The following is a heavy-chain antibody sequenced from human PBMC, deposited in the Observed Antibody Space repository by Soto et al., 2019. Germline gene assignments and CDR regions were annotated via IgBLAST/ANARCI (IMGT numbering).Heavy chain of an antibody. Sequence: QITLKESGPTLVKPTQTLTLTCTFSGFSLSTSGVGVGWIRQPPGKALEWLALIYWDDDKRYSPSLKSRLTITKDTSKNQVVLTMTNMDPVDTATYYCAHRITMVRGVGFDIWGQGTMVTVSS. CDR1: GFSLSTSGVG. J-gene: IGHJ3*02. D-gene: IGHD3-10*01. CDR3: AHRITMVRGVGFDI. V-gene: IGHV2-5*02. CDR2: IYWDDDK.